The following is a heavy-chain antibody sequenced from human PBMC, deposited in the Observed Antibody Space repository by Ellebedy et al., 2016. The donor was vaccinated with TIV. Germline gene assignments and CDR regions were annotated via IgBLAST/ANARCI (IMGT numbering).Heavy chain of an antibody. CDR3: ARGGSGSGFDY. Sequence: GSLRLXXAVSGGSISSSNWWRWVRPPPGKGLEWIGEIYHSGSTNYNPSLKSRVTISVDKSKNQFSLKLSSVTAADTAVYYCARGGSGSGFDYWGQGTLVTVSS. CDR1: GGSISSSNW. J-gene: IGHJ4*02. V-gene: IGHV4-4*02. D-gene: IGHD6-19*01. CDR2: IYHSGST.